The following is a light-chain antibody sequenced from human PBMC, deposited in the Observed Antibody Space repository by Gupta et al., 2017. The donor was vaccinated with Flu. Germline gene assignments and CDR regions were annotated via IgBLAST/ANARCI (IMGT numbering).Light chain of an antibody. Sequence: VTPGQPASISGRSSQGRRHRNGNNYLDWYLQKRGQSPQLLTYMGSQRAAGVPERLSGSGSGTXFTLKIXRGVTEDVGVYYCRQDLQPPLAFGXGTKVEIK. CDR3: RQDLQPPLA. J-gene: IGKJ4*01. V-gene: IGKV2-28*01. CDR1: QGRRHRNGNNY. CDR2: MGS.